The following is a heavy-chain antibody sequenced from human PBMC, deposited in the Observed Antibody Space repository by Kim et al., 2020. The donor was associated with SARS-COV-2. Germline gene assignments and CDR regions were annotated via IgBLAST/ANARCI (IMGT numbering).Heavy chain of an antibody. V-gene: IGHV3-48*02. D-gene: IGHD6-19*01. Sequence: DSVKGRFTISRDNAKNSLYLQMNSLRDEDTAVYYCARDRGSSGWADAFDIWGQGTMVTVSS. J-gene: IGHJ3*02. CDR3: ARDRGSSGWADAFDI.